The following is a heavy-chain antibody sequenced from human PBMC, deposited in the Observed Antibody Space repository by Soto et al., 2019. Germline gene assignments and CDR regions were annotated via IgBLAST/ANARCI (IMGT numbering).Heavy chain of an antibody. D-gene: IGHD6-19*01. CDR1: GITLSNYW. CDR2: ISSDGSST. CDR3: AYFTSGWPT. Sequence: EVQLVESGGGLVQPGGSLRLSCAASGITLSNYWVHWVRQAPGKGLVWVSRISSDGSSTSYADSVKGRFTISRDNAKNTLYLQMNSLRGEDTAVYYCAYFTSGWPTGGQGTLVTVSS. V-gene: IGHV3-74*01. J-gene: IGHJ4*02.